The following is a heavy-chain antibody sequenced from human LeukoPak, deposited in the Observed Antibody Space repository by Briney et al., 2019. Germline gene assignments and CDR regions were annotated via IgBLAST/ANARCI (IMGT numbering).Heavy chain of an antibody. V-gene: IGHV4-39*01. J-gene: IGHJ4*02. CDR2: IYYSGST. CDR3: ARTYYYGSGSYYEVDY. CDR1: GGSISSSSYY. D-gene: IGHD3-10*01. Sequence: PSETLSLTCTVSGGSISSSSYYWGWIRQPPGKGLEWIGSIYYSGSTYYNPSLKSRVTISVDTSKNQFSLKLSSVTAADTAVYYCARTYYYGSGSYYEVDYWGQGTLVTVSS.